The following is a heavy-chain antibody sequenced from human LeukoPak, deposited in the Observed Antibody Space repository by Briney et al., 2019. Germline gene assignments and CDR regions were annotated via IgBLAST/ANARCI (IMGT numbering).Heavy chain of an antibody. CDR3: AREWELPRYFDY. Sequence: SETLSLTCTVSGGSISSSSYYWSWIRQPAGKGLEWIGRIYTSGSTNYNPSLKSRVTISVDTSKNQFSLKLSSVTAADTAVYYCAREWELPRYFDYWGQGTLVTVSS. CDR1: GGSISSSSYY. CDR2: IYTSGST. J-gene: IGHJ4*02. V-gene: IGHV4-61*02. D-gene: IGHD1-26*01.